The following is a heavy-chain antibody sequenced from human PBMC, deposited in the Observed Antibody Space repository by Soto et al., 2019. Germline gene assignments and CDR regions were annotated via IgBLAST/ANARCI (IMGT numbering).Heavy chain of an antibody. Sequence: GGSLRLSCTASGFSFSTHAMSWVRQAPGKGLEWVSSISSGGTTTFYAASVEGRFAISRDNSKNTLYLQMNSLRADDTAVYYCACERGSRGSCCGRKFDSWGQGTQVTVSS. V-gene: IGHV3-23*01. J-gene: IGHJ4*02. CDR3: ACERGSRGSCCGRKFDS. CDR2: ISSGGTTT. CDR1: GFSFSTHA. D-gene: IGHD1-26*01.